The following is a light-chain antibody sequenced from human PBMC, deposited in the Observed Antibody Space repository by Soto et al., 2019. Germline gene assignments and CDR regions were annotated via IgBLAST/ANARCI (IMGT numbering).Light chain of an antibody. CDR3: HQYGSTPFT. CDR2: GAS. CDR1: QSVSTNY. Sequence: EIGLTQSPGTLSLSPGDRATLSCRASQSVSTNYLAWYQQKLGQAPRLLIYGASSRATGIPDRFSGNGSGTDFTLTISRLEPEDFAVYYCHQYGSTPFTFGPGTKVDIK. J-gene: IGKJ3*01. V-gene: IGKV3-20*01.